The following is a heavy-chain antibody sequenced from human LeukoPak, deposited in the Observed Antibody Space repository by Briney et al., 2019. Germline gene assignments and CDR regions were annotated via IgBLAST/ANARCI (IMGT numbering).Heavy chain of an antibody. CDR1: GGSISSSNYY. D-gene: IGHD3-3*01. CDR3: ARHYDFWSAYSFFDY. Sequence: SETLSLTCTVSGGSISSSNYYWGWIRQPPGKGLEWIGNIYYSGSTYYNPSLKSRVTISVDASKNQFSLKLTSVTAADTAVYSCARHYDFWSAYSFFDYWGQGTLVTVSS. J-gene: IGHJ4*02. V-gene: IGHV4-39*01. CDR2: IYYSGST.